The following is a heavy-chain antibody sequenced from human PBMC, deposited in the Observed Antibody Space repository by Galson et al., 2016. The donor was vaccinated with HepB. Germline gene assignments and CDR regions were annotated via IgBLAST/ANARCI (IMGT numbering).Heavy chain of an antibody. Sequence: CAISGDSVFNNNAGWNWVRQSPSRGLEWLGRTYYRSGWRSDYADSVKGRITINPDTSKNHFSLRLDSVTPEDTAVYYCARSYLLGRGFGSWGQGTLVTVSS. CDR1: GDSVFNNNAG. CDR2: TYYRSGWRS. CDR3: ARSYLLGRGFGS. V-gene: IGHV6-1*01. J-gene: IGHJ4*02. D-gene: IGHD7-27*01.